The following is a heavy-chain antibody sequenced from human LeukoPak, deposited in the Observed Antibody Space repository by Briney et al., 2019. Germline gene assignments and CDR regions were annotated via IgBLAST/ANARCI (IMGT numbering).Heavy chain of an antibody. Sequence: GRSLRLSCAASGFTFSSYAMSWVRQAPGKGLGWVSYISISSRYTNYADSVKGRFTISRDNAKNSLSLQMNSLRAEDTAVYYCARDLRSCSGGECYEYKWFDPWGQGTLVTVSS. CDR3: ARDLRSCSGGECYEYKWFDP. J-gene: IGHJ5*02. CDR2: ISISSRYT. CDR1: GFTFSSYA. V-gene: IGHV3-21*05. D-gene: IGHD2-21*01.